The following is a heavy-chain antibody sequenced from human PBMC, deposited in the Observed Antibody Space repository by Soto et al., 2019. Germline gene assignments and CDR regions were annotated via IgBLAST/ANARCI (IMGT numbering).Heavy chain of an antibody. D-gene: IGHD6-6*01. CDR2: IIPIFATA. V-gene: IGHV1-69*13. CDR1: GGTFSSYA. J-gene: IGHJ4*02. Sequence: SVKVSCKASGGTFSSYAISWVRQAPGQGLEWMGNIIPIFATANYAQKFQGRVTITADESTSTAYMELSSLRSEDTAVYYCARDFEYSSSALNYWGQGTLVTVSS. CDR3: ARDFEYSSSALNY.